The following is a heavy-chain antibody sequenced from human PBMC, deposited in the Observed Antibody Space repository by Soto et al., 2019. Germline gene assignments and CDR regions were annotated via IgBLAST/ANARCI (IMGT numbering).Heavy chain of an antibody. CDR3: ARDKITGLFDY. V-gene: IGHV4-34*01. CDR1: GGSFVGYY. D-gene: IGHD2-8*02. J-gene: IGHJ4*02. CDR2: INHSGST. Sequence: SETLSLTCAVYGGSFVGYYWSWIRQPPGTGLEWIGEINHSGSTNYNPSLKSRVTISVDTSKNQFSLKLTSVTAADTAVYYCARDKITGLFDYWGQGTLVTVSS.